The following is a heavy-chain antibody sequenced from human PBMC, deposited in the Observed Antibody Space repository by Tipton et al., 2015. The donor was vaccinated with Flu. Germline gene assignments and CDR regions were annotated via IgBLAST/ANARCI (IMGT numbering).Heavy chain of an antibody. J-gene: IGHJ4*02. CDR3: ARDRWEYSSGFDS. D-gene: IGHD6-19*01. CDR2: VSHTGTT. V-gene: IGHV4-38-2*02. Sequence: TLSLTCAVSGYSIRSGYYWGWIRQPPGKGLEWIGSVSHTGTTSYNPSLKSRVTISVDTSKNQFSLKLTSMTAADTAVYYCARDRWEYSSGFDSWGQGTLVIVSS. CDR1: GYSIRSGYY.